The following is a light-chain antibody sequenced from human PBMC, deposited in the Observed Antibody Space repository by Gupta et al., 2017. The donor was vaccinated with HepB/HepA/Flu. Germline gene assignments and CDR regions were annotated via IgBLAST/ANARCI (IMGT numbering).Light chain of an antibody. CDR3: QQRNNYPLS. Sequence: DIQLTQSPSFLSASVGDRVTITCRASQGISSSLGWYQQKPGRAPKFLIYAASTLQSGVPSRFSGSGSGTEFTLTINSLQPEDFATYYCQQRNNYPLSFGGWTKVEIK. V-gene: IGKV1-9*01. J-gene: IGKJ4*01. CDR2: AAS. CDR1: QGISSS.